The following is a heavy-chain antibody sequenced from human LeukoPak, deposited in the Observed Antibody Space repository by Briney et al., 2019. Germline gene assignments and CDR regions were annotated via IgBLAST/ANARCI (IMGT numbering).Heavy chain of an antibody. Sequence: SVKVSCKASGGTFSSYAISWVRQAPGQGLEWMGRISPVFGTADYAQNFQGRVTITTDESTCTAYMELRSLRSEDTAVYYCATGPAAGNWFDPWGQGTLVTVSA. J-gene: IGHJ5*02. D-gene: IGHD6-13*01. CDR2: ISPVFGTA. V-gene: IGHV1-69*05. CDR1: GGTFSSYA. CDR3: ATGPAAGNWFDP.